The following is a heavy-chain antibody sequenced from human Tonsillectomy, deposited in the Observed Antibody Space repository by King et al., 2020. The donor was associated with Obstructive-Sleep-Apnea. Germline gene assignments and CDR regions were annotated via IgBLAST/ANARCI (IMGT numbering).Heavy chain of an antibody. CDR3: AKGTSYYFDSSGYYSTDYLDY. Sequence: VQPVESGGGLVQPGGSLRLSCVVSGFTFSSCAMSWVRQAPGKGLEWVSSISASGDNTYYADSVKGRFTISRDNSKNTLYLQMNSLRAEDTAIYYCAKGTSYYFDSSGYYSTDYLDYWGQGTLVTVSS. D-gene: IGHD3-22*01. CDR2: ISASGDNT. CDR1: GFTFSSCA. J-gene: IGHJ4*02. V-gene: IGHV3-23*04.